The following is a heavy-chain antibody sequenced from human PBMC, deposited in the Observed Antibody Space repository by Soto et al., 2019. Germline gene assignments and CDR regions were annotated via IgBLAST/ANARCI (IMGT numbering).Heavy chain of an antibody. CDR2: IYYSGST. V-gene: IGHV4-39*01. CDR1: GGSISSSSYY. J-gene: IGHJ4*02. CDR3: ARLRAKTYYYDSSGYYYFDY. Sequence: QLLESGPGLVKPSETLSLTCTVSGGSISSSSYYWGWIRQPPGKGLEWIGSIYYSGSTYYNPSLKSRVTISVDTSKSQFSLKLSSVTAADTAVYYCARLRAKTYYYDSSGYYYFDYWGQGTLVTVSS. D-gene: IGHD3-22*01.